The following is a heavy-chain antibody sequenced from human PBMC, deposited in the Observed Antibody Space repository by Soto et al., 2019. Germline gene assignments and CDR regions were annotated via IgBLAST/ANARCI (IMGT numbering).Heavy chain of an antibody. Sequence: SVKVSCKASGDTFSSYAISWLRQAPGQGLEWMGGIIPIFGTANYAQNFQGRVTITADESTSTAYMELSSLRSEDTAVYYCARGGPRSWYPGTFFFDYWGQGTLVTVSS. V-gene: IGHV1-69*13. D-gene: IGHD6-13*01. CDR1: GDTFSSYA. J-gene: IGHJ4*02. CDR3: ARGGPRSWYPGTFFFDY. CDR2: IIPIFGTA.